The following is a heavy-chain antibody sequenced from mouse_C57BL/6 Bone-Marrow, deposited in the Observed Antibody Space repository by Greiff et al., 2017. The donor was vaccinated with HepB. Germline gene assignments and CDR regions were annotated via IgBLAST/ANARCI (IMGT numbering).Heavy chain of an antibody. CDR2: IDPSDSYT. V-gene: IGHV1-59*01. CDR1: GYTFTSYW. J-gene: IGHJ2*01. D-gene: IGHD3-1*01. CDR3: ARGYGY. Sequence: QVQLQQPGAELVRPGTSVKLSCKASGYTFTSYWMHWVKQRPGQGLEWIGVIDPSDSYTNYNQKFKGKATLTVDTSSSTAYMQLSSLTSEDSAVYYCARGYGYWGQGTTLTVSS.